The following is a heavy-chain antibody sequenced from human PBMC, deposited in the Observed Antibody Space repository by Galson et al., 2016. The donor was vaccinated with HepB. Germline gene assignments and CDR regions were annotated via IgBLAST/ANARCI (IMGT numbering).Heavy chain of an antibody. CDR1: GYTFTSFA. CDR2: INTGNSNT. Sequence: SVKVSCKASGYTFTSFAIHWVRQAPGQRLEWMGWINTGNSNTKYSQKFQDRITITRDRSASTAYMELSSLRSEDTAVYYCSRGITMVRGDGLGYWGQGTQLTVSS. J-gene: IGHJ4*02. CDR3: SRGITMVRGDGLGY. V-gene: IGHV1-3*04. D-gene: IGHD3-10*01.